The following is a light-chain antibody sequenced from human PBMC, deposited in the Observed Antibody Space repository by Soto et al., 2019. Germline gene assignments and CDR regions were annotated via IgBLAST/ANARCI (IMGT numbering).Light chain of an antibody. CDR2: EGT. Sequence: QSAPTQPASVSGSPGQSITISCTGTSSDVGSYNLVSWFQQHPGEAPKLMIYEGTKRPSGVSNRFSGSKSGNTASLTIFGLQAEDEAHYYCCSYAGSDTMLFGGGTQLTVL. CDR1: SSDVGSYNL. CDR3: CSYAGSDTML. J-gene: IGLJ2*01. V-gene: IGLV2-23*01.